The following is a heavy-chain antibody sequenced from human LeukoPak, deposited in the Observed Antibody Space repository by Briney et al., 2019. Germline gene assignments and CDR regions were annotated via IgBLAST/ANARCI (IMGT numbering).Heavy chain of an antibody. Sequence: SETLSLTCSVYGVSFSCYYWRWIRQPPGKGLEWMGEINHSGSTNYNPSLKSRVTISVDTSKNQFSLQLRPVTAADKAVYYCGRGERKIVALDYWGQGTMVTVSS. V-gene: IGHV4-34*01. CDR2: INHSGST. J-gene: IGHJ4*02. D-gene: IGHD5-12*01. CDR3: GRGERKIVALDY. CDR1: GVSFSCYY.